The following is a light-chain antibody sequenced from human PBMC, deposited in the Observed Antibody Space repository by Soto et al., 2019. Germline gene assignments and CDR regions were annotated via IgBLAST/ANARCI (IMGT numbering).Light chain of an antibody. J-gene: IGKJ1*01. CDR1: QSVSSY. V-gene: IGKV3-20*01. Sequence: EIVLTQSPATLSLSPGERATLSCRASQSVSSYLAWYQQKPGQAPRLLIYWASSRASGIPDRFSGTGSGTDFTLTISRLEPEDFAVYYCQQYGRSSWTFGQGTKVDI. CDR2: WAS. CDR3: QQYGRSSWT.